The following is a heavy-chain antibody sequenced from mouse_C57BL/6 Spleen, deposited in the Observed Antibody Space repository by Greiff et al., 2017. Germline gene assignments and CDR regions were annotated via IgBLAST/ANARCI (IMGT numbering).Heavy chain of an antibody. V-gene: IGHV1-85*01. Sequence: QVQLKQSGPELVKPGTSVKLSCKASGYTFTSYDINWVKQRPGQGLEWSGWIYPRDGSTKYNEKFKGKATVTVDTSSSTAYMELHGLTSEDSAVYFCARDYGSTHWYFDVWGTGTTVTVSS. J-gene: IGHJ1*03. CDR3: ARDYGSTHWYFDV. CDR2: IYPRDGST. CDR1: GYTFTSYD. D-gene: IGHD1-1*01.